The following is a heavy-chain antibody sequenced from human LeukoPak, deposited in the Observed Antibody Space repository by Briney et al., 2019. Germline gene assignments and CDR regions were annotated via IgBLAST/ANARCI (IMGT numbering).Heavy chain of an antibody. J-gene: IGHJ5*02. CDR1: GYTFTSYD. Sequence: ASVEVSCKAPGYTFTSYDINWVRQATGQGLEWVGWMNPNSGNTGYAQNFQGRVSMTRDTSISTAYMELNSLRFEDTAVYYCARDYGGNSGWFDPWGQGTQVTVSS. CDR3: ARDYGGNSGWFDP. CDR2: MNPNSGNT. D-gene: IGHD4-23*01. V-gene: IGHV1-8*01.